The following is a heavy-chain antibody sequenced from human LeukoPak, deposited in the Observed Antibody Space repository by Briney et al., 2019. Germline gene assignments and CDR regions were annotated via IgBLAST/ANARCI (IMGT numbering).Heavy chain of an antibody. CDR2: IYYSGST. J-gene: IGHJ4*02. CDR3: ARINRYSGSYFYFDY. D-gene: IGHD1-26*01. Sequence: SETLSLTCAVYGGAFSGYSWSWIRQPPGKGLEWIGSIYYSGSTYYNPSLKSRVTISVDTSKNQFSLKLSSVTAADTAVYYCARINRYSGSYFYFDYWGQGTLVTVSS. CDR1: GGAFSGYS. V-gene: IGHV4-34*01.